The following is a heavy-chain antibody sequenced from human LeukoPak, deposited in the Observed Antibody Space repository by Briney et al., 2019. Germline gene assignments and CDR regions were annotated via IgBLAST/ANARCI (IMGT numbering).Heavy chain of an antibody. CDR1: GGSISNYY. J-gene: IGHJ5*02. CDR3: ARVGRYSNSWTGDWFDP. D-gene: IGHD6-13*01. CDR2: IYYSGST. V-gene: IGHV4-59*12. Sequence: SETLSLTCTVSGGSISNYYWTWIRQPPGKGLEWIGYIYYSGSTYYNPSLKSRVTISVDTSKNQFSLKLTSVTAADTAVYYCARVGRYSNSWTGDWFDPWGQGTLATVSS.